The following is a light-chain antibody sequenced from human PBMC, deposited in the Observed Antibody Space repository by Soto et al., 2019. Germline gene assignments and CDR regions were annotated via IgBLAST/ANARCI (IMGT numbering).Light chain of an antibody. V-gene: IGKV1-5*03. Sequence: DIQMTQSRSTLSASVGDRVTITCRASQSISSWLAWYQQKPGKAPNLLIYNASNLESGVPSRFSGSGSGTEFTLTISSLQPDDFATYYCQQYNTYSTFGQGTKVEIK. CDR1: QSISSW. J-gene: IGKJ1*01. CDR3: QQYNTYST. CDR2: NAS.